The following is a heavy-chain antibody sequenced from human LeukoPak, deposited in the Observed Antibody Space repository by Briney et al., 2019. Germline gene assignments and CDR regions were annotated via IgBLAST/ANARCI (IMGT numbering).Heavy chain of an antibody. Sequence: ASVKVSCKTSGFTFTGYYFHWMRQAPGQGLEWVGSIDANSGGTEYAQKFQGRVTMTRDTSLSTAYMEVTSLTSDDSAVYYCATELFWAGYYYFDFWGQGTLVTVSS. CDR2: IDANSGGT. V-gene: IGHV1-2*02. J-gene: IGHJ4*02. D-gene: IGHD3-3*01. CDR1: GFTFTGYY. CDR3: ATELFWAGYYYFDF.